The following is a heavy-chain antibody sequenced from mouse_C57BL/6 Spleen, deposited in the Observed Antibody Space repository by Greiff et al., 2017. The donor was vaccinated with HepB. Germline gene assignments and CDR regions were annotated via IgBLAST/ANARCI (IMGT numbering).Heavy chain of an antibody. CDR3: ARGGSSGYPFDY. CDR1: GYAFSSYW. V-gene: IGHV1-80*01. Sequence: VQLQQSGAELVKPGASVKISCKASGYAFSSYWMNWVKQRPGKGLEWIGQIYPGDGDTNYNGKFKGKATLTADKSSSTAYMQLSSLTSEDSAVYFCARGGSSGYPFDYWGQGTTLTVSS. J-gene: IGHJ2*01. CDR2: IYPGDGDT. D-gene: IGHD3-2*02.